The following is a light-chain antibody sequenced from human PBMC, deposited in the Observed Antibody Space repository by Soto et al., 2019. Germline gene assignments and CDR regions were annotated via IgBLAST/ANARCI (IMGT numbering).Light chain of an antibody. Sequence: EIVLTQSPATLSLSPGEGATLSCRAGRSVSSSVAWYQQKPDQAPRLLIYDASNRATGIPVRFSGSGSGTDFTLTISSLEPEDFAVYYCQQRSDWVTFGGGTKVEL. CDR1: RSVSSS. J-gene: IGKJ4*01. CDR3: QQRSDWVT. CDR2: DAS. V-gene: IGKV3-11*01.